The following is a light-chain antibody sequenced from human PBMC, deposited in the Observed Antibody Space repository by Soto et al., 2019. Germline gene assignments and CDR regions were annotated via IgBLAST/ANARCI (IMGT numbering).Light chain of an antibody. V-gene: IGKV1-5*01. CDR3: QQYESYSPWT. CDR1: QSITRW. Sequence: DIQMTQSPSTLSASVGDRVTITCRADQSITRWLAWFQQKPGKAPSLLIYDATNLQPVVPSRFSGRGSGTEFTLTISSLQPDDFATYYGQQYESYSPWTIGQGPK. J-gene: IGKJ1*01. CDR2: DAT.